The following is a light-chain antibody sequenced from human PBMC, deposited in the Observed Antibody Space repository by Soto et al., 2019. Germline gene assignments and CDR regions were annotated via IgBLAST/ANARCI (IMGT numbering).Light chain of an antibody. CDR3: QQYDSSPRT. CDR1: QSVSGKY. CDR2: GAS. Sequence: EIVLTQSPGTLSLAPGERATLSCRASQSVSGKYFSWYQQKSGQAPRLLMYGASSRATGIPDRFSGSGSGTDFTLTISRLEPEDFAVYYCQQYDSSPRTFGQGTKVDIK. J-gene: IGKJ1*01. V-gene: IGKV3-20*01.